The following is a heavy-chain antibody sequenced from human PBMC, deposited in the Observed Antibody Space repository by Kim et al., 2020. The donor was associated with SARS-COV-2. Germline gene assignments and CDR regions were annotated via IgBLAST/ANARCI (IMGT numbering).Heavy chain of an antibody. J-gene: IGHJ4*02. CDR3: AKDRYYDSSGYSDY. Sequence: ANSVKGRLPISGDHSKTTLYLQMNSLRAEDTAVYYCAKDRYYDSSGYSDYWGQGTLVTVSS. V-gene: IGHV3-23*01. D-gene: IGHD3-22*01.